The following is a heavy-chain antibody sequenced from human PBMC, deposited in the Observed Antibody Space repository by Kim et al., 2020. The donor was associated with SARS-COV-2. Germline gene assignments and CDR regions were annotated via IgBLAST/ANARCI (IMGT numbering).Heavy chain of an antibody. D-gene: IGHD1-26*01. J-gene: IGHJ4*02. V-gene: IGHV3-23*01. Sequence: STYSADSVKGRFTISRNNSKNTLYLQMNSLRAEDTAVYYCAKEDSGYVQYWGQGTLVTVSS. CDR2: ST. CDR3: AKEDSGYVQY.